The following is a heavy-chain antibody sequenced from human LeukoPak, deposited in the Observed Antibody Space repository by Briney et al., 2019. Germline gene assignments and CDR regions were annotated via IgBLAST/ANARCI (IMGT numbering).Heavy chain of an antibody. V-gene: IGHV3-23*01. J-gene: IGHJ2*01. CDR3: AKGAAMVTRFYWYFDL. D-gene: IGHD5-18*01. Sequence: GGSLRLSCAASGFTFSSYAMSWARQAPGKGLEWVSAISGSGGSTYYADSVKGRFTISRDNSKNTLYLQMNSLRAEDTAVYYCAKGAAMVTRFYWYFDLWGRGTLVTVSS. CDR1: GFTFSSYA. CDR2: ISGSGGST.